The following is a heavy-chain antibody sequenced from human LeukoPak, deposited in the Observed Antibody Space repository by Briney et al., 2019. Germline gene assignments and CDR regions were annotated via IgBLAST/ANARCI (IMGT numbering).Heavy chain of an antibody. Sequence: GWSLRLSCAASGFTFSDYYMSLIRQAPGKGLEWVSYISSSGSTIYYADSLKGRFTISRDNAKNSLYLQMNSLRAEDTAVYYCARGLTYYYDSSGYSWGQGTLVTVSS. CDR3: ARGLTYYYDSSGYS. D-gene: IGHD3-22*01. CDR2: ISSSGSTI. J-gene: IGHJ5*02. V-gene: IGHV3-11*01. CDR1: GFTFSDYY.